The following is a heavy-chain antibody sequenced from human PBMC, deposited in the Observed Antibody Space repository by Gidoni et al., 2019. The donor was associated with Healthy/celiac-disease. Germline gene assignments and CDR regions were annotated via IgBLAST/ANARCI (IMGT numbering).Heavy chain of an antibody. D-gene: IGHD1-26*01. V-gene: IGHV3-15*01. Sequence: EVQLVESGGGLVKPGGSLRLSCAASGFTFSNAWMSWVRQAPGKGLECVGRIKSKTDGGTTDYAAPVKGRFTISRDDSKNTLYLQMNSLKTEDTAVYYCSTETLKARWERQGIGYWGQGTLVTVSS. CDR3: STETLKARWERQGIGY. CDR1: GFTFSNAW. CDR2: IKSKTDGGTT. J-gene: IGHJ4*02.